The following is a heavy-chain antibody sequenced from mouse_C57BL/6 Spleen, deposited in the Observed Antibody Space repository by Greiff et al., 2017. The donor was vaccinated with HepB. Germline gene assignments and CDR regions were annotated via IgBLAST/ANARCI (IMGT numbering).Heavy chain of an antibody. Sequence: VQLQQPGAELVRPGSSVKLSCKASGYTFTSYWMDWVKQRPGQGLEWIGNIYPSDSETYYNQKFKDKATLTVDKSSSTAYMQLSSLTSEDSAVYDCAREGSYDGSSTDDWGQGTTLTVSS. CDR3: AREGSYDGSSTDD. D-gene: IGHD1-1*01. CDR2: IYPSDSET. CDR1: GYTFTSYW. J-gene: IGHJ2*01. V-gene: IGHV1-61*01.